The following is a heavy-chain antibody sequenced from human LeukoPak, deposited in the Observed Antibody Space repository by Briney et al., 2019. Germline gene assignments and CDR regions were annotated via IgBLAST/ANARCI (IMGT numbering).Heavy chain of an antibody. J-gene: IGHJ4*02. CDR1: GYTLTELS. V-gene: IGHV1-24*01. CDR2: FDPEDGET. Sequence: ASVKVSCKVSGYTLTELSMHWVRQAPGKGLEWMGGFDPEDGETIYAQKFQGRVTMTEDTSTDTAYMELSSLRSEDTAVYYCATVVTSGYYYDPLEYWGQGTLVTVPS. CDR3: ATVVTSGYYYDPLEY. D-gene: IGHD3-22*01.